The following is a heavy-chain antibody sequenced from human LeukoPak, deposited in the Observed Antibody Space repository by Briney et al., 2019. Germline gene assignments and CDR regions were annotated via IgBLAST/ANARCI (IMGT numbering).Heavy chain of an antibody. J-gene: IGHJ4*02. D-gene: IGHD3-10*01. CDR2: IYYSGST. V-gene: IGHV4-39*02. CDR3: ARDRAPRN. CDR1: GGSISSSSYY. Sequence: SETLSLTCTVSGGSISSSSYYWGWIRQPPGKGLEWIGSIYYSGSTYYNPSLKSRVTISVDTSKNQFSLKLSSVTAADTAVYYCARDRAPRNWGQGTLVTVSS.